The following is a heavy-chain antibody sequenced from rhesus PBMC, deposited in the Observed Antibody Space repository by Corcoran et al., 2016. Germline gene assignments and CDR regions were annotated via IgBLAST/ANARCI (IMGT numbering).Heavy chain of an antibody. D-gene: IGHD6S26*01. CDR1: GGSIRGGYG. CDR3: AASGWSEGYFDY. CDR2: IYSSSGNT. Sequence: QVQLQESGPGLLKPSETLSLPCAVSGGSIRGGYGWGWLRQPPGKGLEWIGRIYSSSGNTYYNHSLKSRVTSSTDTSKNQFALKLSSVTAADTAVYYCAASGWSEGYFDYLGQGVLVTVSS. J-gene: IGHJ4*01. V-gene: IGHV4S7*01.